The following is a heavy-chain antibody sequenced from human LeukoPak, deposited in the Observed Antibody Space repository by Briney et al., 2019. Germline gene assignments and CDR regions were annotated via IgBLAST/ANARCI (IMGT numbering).Heavy chain of an antibody. CDR1: GGSFSGYY. D-gene: IGHD6-13*01. J-gene: IGHJ4*02. V-gene: IGHV4-34*01. CDR3: ARDSGIVAGFDY. CDR2: INHSGST. Sequence: SETLSLTCAVYGGSFSGYYWSWIRQPPGKGLEWIGEINHSGSTNYNPSLKSRVTISADKSKNQFSLKLSSVTAADTAMYYCARDSGIVAGFDYWGQGTLVTVSS.